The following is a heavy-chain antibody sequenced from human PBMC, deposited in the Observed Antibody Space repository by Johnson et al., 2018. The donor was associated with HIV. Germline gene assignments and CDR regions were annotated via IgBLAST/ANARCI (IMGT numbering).Heavy chain of an antibody. CDR2: IRYDGSNK. Sequence: QVQLVESGGGVVQPGGSLRLSCAASGFTFSSYGMHWVRQAPGKGLEWVAFIRYDGSNKYYADSVKGRFTISRDNSKNTLYLQMNSLRAEDTAVYYCAKDPPGVDDIHAFDIWGKGTMVTVSS. J-gene: IGHJ3*02. D-gene: IGHD3-9*01. CDR3: AKDPPGVDDIHAFDI. V-gene: IGHV3-30*02. CDR1: GFTFSSYG.